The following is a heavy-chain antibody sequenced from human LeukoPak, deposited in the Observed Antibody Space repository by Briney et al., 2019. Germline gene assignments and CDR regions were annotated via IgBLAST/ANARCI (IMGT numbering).Heavy chain of an antibody. Sequence: LSFVALGVTLKRYTMYWVRKTPGKGSEYVSANSSNRSSTYLADCVNRRFTTYKNNSKNTLYLQMSSLRAEDTAVYYCVKDGSGSYYDYWGQGTLVTVSS. CDR3: VKDGSGSYYDY. J-gene: IGHJ4*02. D-gene: IGHD3-10*01. CDR1: GVTLKRYT. V-gene: IGHV3-64D*06. CDR2: NSSNRSST.